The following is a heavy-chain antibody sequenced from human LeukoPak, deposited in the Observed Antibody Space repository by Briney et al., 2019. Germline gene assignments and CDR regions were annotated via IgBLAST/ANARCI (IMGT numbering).Heavy chain of an antibody. V-gene: IGHV1-2*02. CDR1: GYTFTDYY. D-gene: IGHD2-2*01. CDR3: ATGERLVPAAMWFDY. Sequence: EASVKVSCKASGYTFTDYYMHWGRQAPGQGLEWMGWINPKSGGRSYAQRFQGRVTMTRDTSISTAYMELSRLRSDDTAVYYCATGERLVPAAMWFDYWGQGTLVTVSS. CDR2: INPKSGGR. J-gene: IGHJ4*02.